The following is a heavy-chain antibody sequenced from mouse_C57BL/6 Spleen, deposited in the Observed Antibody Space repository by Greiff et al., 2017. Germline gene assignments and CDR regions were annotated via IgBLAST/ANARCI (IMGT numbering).Heavy chain of an antibody. CDR2: INPNNGGT. Sequence: VQLQQSGPELVKPGASVKISCKASGYTFTDYYMNWVKQSHGKSLEWIGDINPNNGGTSYNQKFKGKATLTVDKSSSTAYMELRSLTSEDSAVYYCAPHYDYDVGFAYWGQGTLVTVSA. CDR3: APHYDYDVGFAY. CDR1: GYTFTDYY. J-gene: IGHJ3*01. D-gene: IGHD2-4*01. V-gene: IGHV1-26*01.